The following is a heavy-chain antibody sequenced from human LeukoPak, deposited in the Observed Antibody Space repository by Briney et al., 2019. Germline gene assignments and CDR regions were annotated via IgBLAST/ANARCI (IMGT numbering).Heavy chain of an antibody. D-gene: IGHD3-10*01. Sequence: SGGSLRLSCAASGFTFSSYSMNWVRQAPGKGLEWIGRIYTSGSTNYNPSLKSRVTMSVDTSKNQFSLKLSSVTAADTAVYYCARGTLMVRGLEWFDPWGQGTLVTVSS. CDR3: ARGTLMVRGLEWFDP. CDR2: IYTSGST. V-gene: IGHV4-59*10. J-gene: IGHJ5*02. CDR1: GFTFSSYS.